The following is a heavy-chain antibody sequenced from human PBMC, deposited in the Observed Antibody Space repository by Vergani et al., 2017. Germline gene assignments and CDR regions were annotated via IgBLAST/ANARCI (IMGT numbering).Heavy chain of an antibody. Sequence: EVQLLESGGGLVQPGGSLRLSCGASGFPFSGYAMTWVRLAPGKGLQWVSAISGSGGNTFYTDSVKGRFTISRDNSKDALYLLVNSLRVEDTAIYYCAKARDPNCKGGNCYSYYYGLDLWGQGTTVTVSS. J-gene: IGHJ6*02. CDR1: GFPFSGYA. CDR3: AKARDPNCKGGNCYSYYYGLDL. D-gene: IGHD2-21*01. V-gene: IGHV3-23*01. CDR2: ISGSGGNT.